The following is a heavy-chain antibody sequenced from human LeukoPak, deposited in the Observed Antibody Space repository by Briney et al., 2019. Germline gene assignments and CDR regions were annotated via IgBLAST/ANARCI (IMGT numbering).Heavy chain of an antibody. J-gene: IGHJ4*02. Sequence: GASVKVSCKTSGYSFTNYGISWIRQAPGQGPERMGWISGENGNTNYTQKFQARFTMTRNTSTGVAYMELWSLRSDDTALCYCARWWVHGTTTYCFDYLGQGSLVTVSS. D-gene: IGHD2/OR15-2a*01. CDR1: GYSFTNYG. CDR2: ISGENGNT. CDR3: ARWWVHGTTTYCFDY. V-gene: IGHV1-18*04.